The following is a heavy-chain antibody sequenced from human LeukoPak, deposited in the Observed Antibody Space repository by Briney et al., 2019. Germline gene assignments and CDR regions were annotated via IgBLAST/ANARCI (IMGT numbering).Heavy chain of an antibody. CDR1: GFTFRNSG. D-gene: IGHD2-15*01. J-gene: IGHJ4*02. V-gene: IGHV3-23*01. CDR3: ARGCSGGSCYSFYYYFDY. CDR2: ISAGGGST. Sequence: GGTLRLSCAASGFTFRNSGMSWVRQAPGKGLEWVSGISAGGGSTYYADSVKGRFTISRDNAKNSLYLQMNSLRAEDTAVYYCARGCSGGSCYSFYYYFDYWGQGTLVTVSS.